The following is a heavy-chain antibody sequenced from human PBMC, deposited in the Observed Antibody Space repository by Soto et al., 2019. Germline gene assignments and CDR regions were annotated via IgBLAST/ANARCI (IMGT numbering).Heavy chain of an antibody. CDR2: ISYSGTT. J-gene: IGHJ4*02. Sequence: SEPLSLTCTVSGGSISSYYWSWIRRPPGMGLEWIASISYSGTTNYNSSLKSRVTISIDTSKNQFSLKFNSVTAADTAVYYCAREGYNFGPFDYWGQGALVTVSS. D-gene: IGHD5-18*01. CDR1: GGSISSYY. V-gene: IGHV4-59*01. CDR3: AREGYNFGPFDY.